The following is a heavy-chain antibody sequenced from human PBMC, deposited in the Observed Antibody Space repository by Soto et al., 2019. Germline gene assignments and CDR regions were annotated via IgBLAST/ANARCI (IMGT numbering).Heavy chain of an antibody. D-gene: IGHD6-19*01. CDR2: IGVYNGKT. CDR3: VRDIGLTAVDCFDA. J-gene: IGHJ5*02. Sequence: QVQLVQSGAEVKSPGASVKVSCKASGSTFRTLGFSWVRQAPGQGLEWMGWIGVYNGKTNYAQKFQGRVTLTTDTSTSTAYMEVRSLRSDDTAVYYCVRDIGLTAVDCFDAWGQGTLVTVPS. V-gene: IGHV1-18*01. CDR1: GSTFRTLG.